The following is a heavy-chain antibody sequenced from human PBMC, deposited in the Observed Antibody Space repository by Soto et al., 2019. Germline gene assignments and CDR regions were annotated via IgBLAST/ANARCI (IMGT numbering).Heavy chain of an antibody. CDR1: GGSISSGDYY. CDR2: IYYSGST. D-gene: IGHD4-17*01. J-gene: IGHJ5*02. Sequence: QVQLQESGPGLVKPSQTLSLTCTVSGGSISSGDYYWSWIRQPPGKGLEWIGYIYYSGSTYYNPSLQSRVTLSVDTSKNQFSLKLSSVTAADTAVYYCARVPLGRWGFDPWGQGTLVTVSS. V-gene: IGHV4-30-4*01. CDR3: ARVPLGRWGFDP.